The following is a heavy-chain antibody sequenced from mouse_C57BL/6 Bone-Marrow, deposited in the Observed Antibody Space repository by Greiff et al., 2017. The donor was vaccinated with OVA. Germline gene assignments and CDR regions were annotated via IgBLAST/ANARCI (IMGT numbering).Heavy chain of an antibody. CDR1: GFTFSSYG. J-gene: IGHJ3*01. Sequence: EVHLVESGGDLVKPGGSLKLSCAASGFTFSSYGMSWVRQTPDKRLEWVATISSGGSYTYYPDSVKGRFTISRDNAKNTLYLQMSRLKSEDAAMYDCAREDYSNYLFAYWGQGTLVTVSA. V-gene: IGHV5-6*01. CDR2: ISSGGSYT. D-gene: IGHD2-5*01. CDR3: AREDYSNYLFAY.